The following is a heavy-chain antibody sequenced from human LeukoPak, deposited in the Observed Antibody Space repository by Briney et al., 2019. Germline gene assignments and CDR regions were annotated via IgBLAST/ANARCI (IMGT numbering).Heavy chain of an antibody. Sequence: TSETLSLTCTVSGGSISSSSYYWGWIRQPPGKGLEWIGSIYYSGSTYYNPSLKSRVTISVDTSKNQFSLKLSSVTAANTAVYYCARGLGYSGSVGDFWGQGTLVTVSS. CDR1: GGSISSSSYY. D-gene: IGHD1-26*01. CDR3: ARGLGYSGSVGDF. V-gene: IGHV4-39*07. J-gene: IGHJ4*02. CDR2: IYYSGST.